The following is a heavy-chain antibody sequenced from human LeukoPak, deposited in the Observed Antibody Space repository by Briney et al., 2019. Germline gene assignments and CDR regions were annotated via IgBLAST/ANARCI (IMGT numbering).Heavy chain of an antibody. V-gene: IGHV4-59*01. D-gene: IGHD3-22*01. Sequence: SETLSLTCTVSGGSISSYYWSWIRQPPGKGLEWIGYIYYSGSTNYNPSLKSRVTISVDMSKNQFSLKLSSVTAADTAVYYCAKGPYYYDSSGYYYGAFAIWGQGRMVTVSS. J-gene: IGHJ3*02. CDR3: AKGPYYYDSSGYYYGAFAI. CDR1: GGSISSYY. CDR2: IYYSGST.